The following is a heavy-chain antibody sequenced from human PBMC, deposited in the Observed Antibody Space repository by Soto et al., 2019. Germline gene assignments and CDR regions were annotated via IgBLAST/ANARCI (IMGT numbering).Heavy chain of an antibody. CDR1: GFTFSSYG. J-gene: IGHJ6*02. V-gene: IGHV3-33*01. Sequence: GGSRRLSCAASGFTFSSYGMHWVRQAPGKGLEWVAVIWYDGSYKYYADSVKGRFTISRDNSKNTLYLQMNSLRAEDTAVYYCARENSRITMVRGVIIIPATSYYGMDVWGQGTTVTVSS. CDR2: IWYDGSYK. D-gene: IGHD3-10*01. CDR3: ARENSRITMVRGVIIIPATSYYGMDV.